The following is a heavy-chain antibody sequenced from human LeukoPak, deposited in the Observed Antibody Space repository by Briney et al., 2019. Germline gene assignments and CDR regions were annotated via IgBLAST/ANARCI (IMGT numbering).Heavy chain of an antibody. Sequence: ASVKVSCKASGYTFTGYYMHWVRQDPGQGLEWMGWINPNSGGTNYAQKFQGRVTMTRDTSISTAYMELSRLRSDDTAVYYCARDAVGGVVITLVDYWGQGTLVTVSS. D-gene: IGHD3-22*01. CDR2: INPNSGGT. CDR1: GYTFTGYY. J-gene: IGHJ4*02. CDR3: ARDAVGGVVITLVDY. V-gene: IGHV1-2*02.